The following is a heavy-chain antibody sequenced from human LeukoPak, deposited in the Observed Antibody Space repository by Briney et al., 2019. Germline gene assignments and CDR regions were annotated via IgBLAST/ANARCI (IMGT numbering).Heavy chain of an antibody. V-gene: IGHV4-61*02. CDR3: ARERLNDYYDSSGAIDY. D-gene: IGHD3-22*01. J-gene: IGHJ4*02. CDR2: IYTSGST. Sequence: PSQTLSLTCAVSGVSISSGGFSWSWIRQPAGKGLEWIGRIYTSGSTNYNPSLKSRVTISVDTSKNQFSLKLSSVTAADTAVYYCARERLNDYYDSSGAIDYWGQGTLVTVSS. CDR1: GVSISSGGFS.